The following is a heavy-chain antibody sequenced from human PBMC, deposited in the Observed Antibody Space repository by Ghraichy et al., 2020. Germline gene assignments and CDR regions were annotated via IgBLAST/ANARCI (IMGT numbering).Heavy chain of an antibody. J-gene: IGHJ4*02. Sequence: ASVKVSCKTSGYTFTGFHIHWLRLAPGQGPEWMGSITRDSGVTKYAQKFQGRVTITRDTSISTAYMELSGLILDDTATYYCARDPPDGYDALFDYWGQGTPVTVS. CDR1: GYTFTGFH. V-gene: IGHV1-2*02. D-gene: IGHD5-24*01. CDR2: ITRDSGVT. CDR3: ARDPPDGYDALFDY.